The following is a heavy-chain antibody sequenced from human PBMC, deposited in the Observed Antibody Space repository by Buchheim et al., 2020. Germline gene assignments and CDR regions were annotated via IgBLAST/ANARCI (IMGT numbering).Heavy chain of an antibody. CDR1: GGSISSGDYY. Sequence: QVQLQESGPGLVKPSQTLSLTCTVSGGSISSGDYYWSWIRQPPGKGLEWIGYIYYSGTTYYNPSLKSRVTISVNTSTNQFSLKLSSVTAADTAVYYCASQGASKDSSGWDLFDYWGQGTL. V-gene: IGHV4-30-4*01. CDR3: ASQGASKDSSGWDLFDY. CDR2: IYYSGTT. D-gene: IGHD6-19*01. J-gene: IGHJ4*02.